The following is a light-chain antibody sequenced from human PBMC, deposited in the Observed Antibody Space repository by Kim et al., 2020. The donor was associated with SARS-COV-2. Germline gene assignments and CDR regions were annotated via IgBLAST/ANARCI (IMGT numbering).Light chain of an antibody. CDR3: QQSYSTPQT. J-gene: IGKJ1*01. CDR1: QSISSY. Sequence: ASVGDRVTITCRVSQSISSYLNWYQQKPGKAPKLLIYAASSLQSGVPSRFSGSGSGTDFTLTISSLQPEDFATYYCQQSYSTPQTFGQGTKVDIK. CDR2: AAS. V-gene: IGKV1-39*01.